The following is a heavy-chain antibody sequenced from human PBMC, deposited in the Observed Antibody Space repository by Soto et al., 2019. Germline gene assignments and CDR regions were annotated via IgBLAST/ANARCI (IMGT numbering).Heavy chain of an antibody. CDR3: ATYTRLDY. D-gene: IGHD2-2*02. V-gene: IGHV3-53*02. CDR1: GFTVSNNY. Sequence: EVQLVETGGGLIQPGGSLRLSCAASGFTVSNNYMSWVRQAPGKGLEWVSLIYSGGSTFYADSVKGRFTISRDNSKNTLFLPLNSLIAEDTAVYFCATYTRLDYWCQGNLVTVSS. J-gene: IGHJ4*02. CDR2: IYSGGST.